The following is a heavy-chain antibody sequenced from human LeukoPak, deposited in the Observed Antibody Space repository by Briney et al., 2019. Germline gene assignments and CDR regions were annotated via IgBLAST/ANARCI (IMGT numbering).Heavy chain of an antibody. CDR2: IKYDGSEK. V-gene: IGHV3-7*01. D-gene: IGHD1-1*01. CDR1: GFTFSVSW. J-gene: IGHJ4*02. Sequence: PGGSLRLSCAASGFTFSVSWMSWVRQAPGKGLEWVANIKYDGSEKYYVDSVKGRFTISRDNAENSLYLQMNSLRAEDTAVYYCARGGTTFEHWGQGTLVTVSS. CDR3: ARGGTTFEH.